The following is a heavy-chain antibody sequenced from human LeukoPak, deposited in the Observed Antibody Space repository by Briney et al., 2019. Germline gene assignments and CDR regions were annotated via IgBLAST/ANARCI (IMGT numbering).Heavy chain of an antibody. Sequence: SETLSLTCTVSGVSISSSNSYWGWIRQPPGKGLEWIGSIYYSGNTYYNASLKSQVSISIDTSKNQFSLRLTSVTAADTAVYYCATLKRSIAARHYYYYYMDVWGKGTTVTVSS. V-gene: IGHV4-39*01. CDR3: ATLKRSIAARHYYYYYMDV. CDR1: GVSISSSNSY. CDR2: IYYSGNT. D-gene: IGHD6-6*01. J-gene: IGHJ6*03.